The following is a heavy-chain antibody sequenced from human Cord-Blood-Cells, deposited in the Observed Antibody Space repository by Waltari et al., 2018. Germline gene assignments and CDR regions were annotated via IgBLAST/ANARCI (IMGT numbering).Heavy chain of an antibody. D-gene: IGHD4-17*01. CDR2: IYYSGST. CDR3: ARRDYGDYFDY. Sequence: QVQLQESGPGLVKPSETLSLTCTVSGGSVSSGSYYWSWIRQPPGKGLEWIGYIYYSGSTNYNPSRKGRVTISVDTSKNQFSLKLSSVTAADTAVYYCARRDYGDYFDYWGQGTLVTVSS. CDR1: GGSVSSGSYY. J-gene: IGHJ4*02. V-gene: IGHV4-61*01.